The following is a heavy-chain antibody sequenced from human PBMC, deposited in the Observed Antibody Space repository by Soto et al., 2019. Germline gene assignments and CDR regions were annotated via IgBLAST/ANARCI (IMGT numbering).Heavy chain of an antibody. CDR3: ASARWNY. Sequence: SETLSLTCAVHGGSFSDNYWSWVRQPPGKGLEWVGEINHGGKTNYNPSLKSRLTISVDTSRHQFSLRLTSVTAADTAVYYCASARWNYWGQGTLVTVS. D-gene: IGHD6-6*01. V-gene: IGHV4-34*01. CDR1: GGSFSDNY. J-gene: IGHJ4*02. CDR2: INHGGKT.